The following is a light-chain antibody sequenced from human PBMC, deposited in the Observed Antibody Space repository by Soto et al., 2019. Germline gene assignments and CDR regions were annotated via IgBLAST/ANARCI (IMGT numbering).Light chain of an antibody. J-gene: IGKJ1*01. V-gene: IGKV3-15*01. Sequence: EIVMTQSPATLSVSPGERAALSCRTSQSVSTNLAWYQQKPGQTHRLLIYGASTRATGIPARFSGSGSGTDFTLTISSLQSEDFAVYYCQQYNNWPRTFGQGTKVEIK. CDR1: QSVSTN. CDR2: GAS. CDR3: QQYNNWPRT.